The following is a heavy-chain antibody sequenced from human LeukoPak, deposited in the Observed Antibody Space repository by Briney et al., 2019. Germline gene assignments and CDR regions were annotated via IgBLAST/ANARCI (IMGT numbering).Heavy chain of an antibody. V-gene: IGHV3-23*01. CDR1: GFTFSSYA. D-gene: IGHD5-24*01. CDR2: ISASGGAT. Sequence: GGSLRLSCAASGFTFSSYAMSWVRQAPGKGLEWVSSISASGGATYSADSVKGRFTLSRDNSKNMLYLQMNSLRAEDTAVYYCAREDGYNAPFDYWGQGTLVTVSS. J-gene: IGHJ4*02. CDR3: AREDGYNAPFDY.